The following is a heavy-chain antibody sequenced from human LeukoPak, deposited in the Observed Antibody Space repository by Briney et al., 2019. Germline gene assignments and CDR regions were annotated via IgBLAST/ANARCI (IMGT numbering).Heavy chain of an antibody. D-gene: IGHD2-15*01. Sequence: PGGSLRLSCAASGFTFSSNSMNWVRQAPGKGLEWVSSISSSSSYIYYADSVKGRFTISRDNAKNSLFLQMNSLRAEDTAVYYCARSGVVVAALERGVANWFDPWGQGTLVTVSS. CDR3: ARSGVVVAALERGVANWFDP. CDR2: ISSSSSYI. V-gene: IGHV3-21*01. CDR1: GFTFSSNS. J-gene: IGHJ5*02.